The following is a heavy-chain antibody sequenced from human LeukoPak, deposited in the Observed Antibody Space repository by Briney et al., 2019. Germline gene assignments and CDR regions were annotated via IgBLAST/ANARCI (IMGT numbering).Heavy chain of an antibody. CDR1: GFTFNTYA. Sequence: GGSLRLSCAASGFTFNTYAMTWVRQAPGKGLEWVSAITDSGGSTRYADPVKGRFTISRDNSKNTLYLQMTSLRVEDTATYYCVRCSGDTCYSKPPDNRGQGTLVTVSS. J-gene: IGHJ4*02. CDR3: VRCSGDTCYSKPPDN. CDR2: ITDSGGST. D-gene: IGHD2-15*01. V-gene: IGHV3-23*01.